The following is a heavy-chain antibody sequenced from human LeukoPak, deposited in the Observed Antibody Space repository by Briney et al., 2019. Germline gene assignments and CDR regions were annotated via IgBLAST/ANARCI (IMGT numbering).Heavy chain of an antibody. Sequence: GGSLRLSCAASGFTFTRYWMSWVRRAPGKGLEWVANINQDGSENYYVDSVKGRFTISRDNANNSLYLQMNSLRAEDTAVYYCARDPRGPAYSDYWGQGTLVTVSS. D-gene: IGHD2-21*01. J-gene: IGHJ4*02. CDR3: ARDPRGPAYSDY. V-gene: IGHV3-7*04. CDR1: GFTFTRYW. CDR2: INQDGSEN.